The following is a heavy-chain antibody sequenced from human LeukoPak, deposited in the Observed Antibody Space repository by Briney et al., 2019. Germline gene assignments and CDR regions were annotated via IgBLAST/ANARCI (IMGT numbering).Heavy chain of an antibody. CDR2: IKQDGSDK. V-gene: IGHV3-7*03. CDR3: ARDSAAHGGY. J-gene: IGHJ4*02. CDR1: EFNFRNYW. D-gene: IGHD6-25*01. Sequence: PGGSLRLSCVVSEFNFRNYWMSWVRQTPGKGLEWVANIKQDGSDKYYVDSVKGRFIISRDNAKNSLYQQMNSLRDEDTAVYYCARDSAAHGGYWGQGTPVIVSS.